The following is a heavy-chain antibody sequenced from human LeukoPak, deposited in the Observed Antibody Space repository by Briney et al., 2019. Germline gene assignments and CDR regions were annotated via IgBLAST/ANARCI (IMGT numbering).Heavy chain of an antibody. CDR3: ARGTPDYGDLYYYYYMDV. Sequence: SETLSLTCAVSGYSISSGYYWGWIRQPPGRGLEWIGSIYHSGSTYYNPSLKSRVTVSVDTSKNQFSLKLSSVTAADTAVYYCARGTPDYGDLYYYYYMDVWGKGTTVTVSS. D-gene: IGHD4-17*01. V-gene: IGHV4-38-2*01. CDR1: GYSISSGYY. J-gene: IGHJ6*03. CDR2: IYHSGST.